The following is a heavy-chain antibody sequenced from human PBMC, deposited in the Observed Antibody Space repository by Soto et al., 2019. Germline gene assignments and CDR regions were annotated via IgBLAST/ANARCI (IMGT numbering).Heavy chain of an antibody. CDR2: IKTNIIGGAT. J-gene: IGHJ4*02. D-gene: IGHD3-3*01. Sequence: EVQLVESGGGLVKPGGSLRLSCASSGFTFSNIWMSWVRQAPWKGLEWVGRIKTNIIGGATDYASTLKGRFIISRDDSKNTLYLQMNTLKTEDTAVYYCTALWYYTESSGYWGQGTLVTVSS. CDR3: TALWYYTESSGY. CDR1: GFTFSNIW. V-gene: IGHV3-15*01.